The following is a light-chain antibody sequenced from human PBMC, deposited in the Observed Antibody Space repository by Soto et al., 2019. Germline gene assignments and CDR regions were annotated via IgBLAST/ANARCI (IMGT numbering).Light chain of an antibody. CDR2: EAA. J-gene: IGKJ1*01. CDR3: QQYNNWPPET. CDR1: LSVSSS. V-gene: IGKV3-11*02. Sequence: EVVVTQSPPTLSLSPGERATLSCRASLSVSSSSAWYQQKPGQTPRLLIYEAATRAPGIPARFIGSGSGRDFILTISSIVPEDFAVYYCQQYNNWPPETFGQGTKVDIK.